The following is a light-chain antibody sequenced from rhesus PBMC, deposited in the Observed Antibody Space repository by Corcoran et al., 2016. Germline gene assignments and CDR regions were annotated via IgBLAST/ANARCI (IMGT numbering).Light chain of an antibody. CDR1: QGITND. Sequence: DIQMTQSPSSLSASVGDRVTITCRASQGITNDLAWYQQKPGETPKLLIYGAASLQSGIPSRFSGSGSGTDFTLTISSLQSEDFATYYCQHYYSAPPTFGQGTKVEIK. CDR2: GAA. CDR3: QHYYSAPPT. J-gene: IGKJ1*01. V-gene: IGKV1-21*01.